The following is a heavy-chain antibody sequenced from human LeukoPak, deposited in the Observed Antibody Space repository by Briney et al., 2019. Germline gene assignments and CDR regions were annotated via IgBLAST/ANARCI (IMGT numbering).Heavy chain of an antibody. D-gene: IGHD2-2*01. V-gene: IGHV3-23*01. CDR3: ARIGHDLYQTFDS. CDR2: ISGSGGDT. CDR1: GFIFSDYA. Sequence: GGSLRLSCAASGFIFSDYAMSWVRQAPGKGLECVSVISGSGGDTYYADSVKGRFTISRDNSKNTLYLQMNSLRAEDTAVYYCARIGHDLYQTFDSWGHGTLITVSS. J-gene: IGHJ5*01.